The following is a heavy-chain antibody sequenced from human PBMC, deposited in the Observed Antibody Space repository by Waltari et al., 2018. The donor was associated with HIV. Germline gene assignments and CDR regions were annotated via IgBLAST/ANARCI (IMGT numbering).Heavy chain of an antibody. Sequence: EVQLLESGGGLAQPGGSLRLSCAASGVTFSNYAMNWVRQAPGKGLEWVSSISISGGGIYYADSVKGRFTISRDNSENTLYLQMNSLRVEDTAVYFCAKKVEIKGFDSWGQGTLVTVSS. CDR3: AKKVEIKGFDS. V-gene: IGHV3-23*01. D-gene: IGHD2-15*01. J-gene: IGHJ4*02. CDR2: ISISGGGI. CDR1: GVTFSNYA.